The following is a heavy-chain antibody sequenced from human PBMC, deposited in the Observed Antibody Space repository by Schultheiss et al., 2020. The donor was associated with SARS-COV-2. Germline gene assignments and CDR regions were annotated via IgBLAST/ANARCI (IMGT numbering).Heavy chain of an antibody. V-gene: IGHV4-39*07. CDR2: IYYSGST. CDR3: ARLRGTMVRERGFRTAYYYYYMDV. D-gene: IGHD3-10*01. Sequence: SETLSLTCTVSGGSISSSSYYWGWIRQPPGKGLEWIGSIYYSGSTNYNPSLKSRVTISVDTSKNQFSLKLSSVTAADTAVYYCARLRGTMVRERGFRTAYYYYYMDVWGKGTTVTVSS. J-gene: IGHJ6*03. CDR1: GGSISSSSYY.